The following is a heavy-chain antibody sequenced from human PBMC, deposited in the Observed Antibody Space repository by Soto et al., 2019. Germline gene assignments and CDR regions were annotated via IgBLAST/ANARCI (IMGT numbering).Heavy chain of an antibody. CDR1: GFSLNTRGMS. J-gene: IGHJ4*02. Sequence: QSGPTLVNPTQTLTLTCTFSGFSLNTRGMSVSWIRQPPGKALEWLAVIDWDDDKYYSTSLKTRLTISKDTSKNQVVLTMTNMDPEDTATYYCARVIEGGGPAEDDYWGQGTLVTVSS. D-gene: IGHD2-21*01. V-gene: IGHV2-70*13. CDR3: ARVIEGGGPAEDDY. CDR2: IDWDDDK.